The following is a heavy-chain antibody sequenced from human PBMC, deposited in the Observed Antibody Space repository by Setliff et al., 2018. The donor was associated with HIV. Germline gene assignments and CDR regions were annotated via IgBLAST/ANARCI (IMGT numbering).Heavy chain of an antibody. V-gene: IGHV4-4*08. Sequence: SETLSLTCTVSGVAGGSINNYQWSWIRQPPGKGLEWIGYIYTSGSDNYNPSLKRRVNISGDTSKRQFSLKMSSVTAADTAVYYCARGEPVDILTGYFDYWGQGTLVTVSS. J-gene: IGHJ4*02. CDR1: GVAGGSINNYQ. CDR2: IYTSGSD. D-gene: IGHD3-9*01. CDR3: ARGEPVDILTGYFDY.